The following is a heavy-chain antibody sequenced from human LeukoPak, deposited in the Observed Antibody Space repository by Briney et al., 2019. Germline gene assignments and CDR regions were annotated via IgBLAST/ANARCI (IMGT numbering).Heavy chain of an antibody. CDR1: GFSFSHYG. D-gene: IGHD4-17*01. CDR3: AKAYGDYRGRYMDV. CDR2: KQNDGSST. V-gene: IGHV3-30*02. J-gene: IGHJ6*03. Sequence: PGGSLRLSCAASGFSFSHYGMHWVRQAPGKGLEWVAFKQNDGSSTFYADSVRGRFTISRDNSKNTLYLQMNSLRAEDTAVYYCAKAYGDYRGRYMDVWGKGTTVTVSS.